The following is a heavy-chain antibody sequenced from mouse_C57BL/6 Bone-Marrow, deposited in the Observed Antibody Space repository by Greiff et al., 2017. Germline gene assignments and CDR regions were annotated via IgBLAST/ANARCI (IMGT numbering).Heavy chain of an antibody. CDR3: TSPSGGFAY. CDR2: ISSGGDYI. J-gene: IGHJ3*01. V-gene: IGHV5-9-1*02. D-gene: IGHD2-10*02. Sequence: EVQGVESGQGLVKPGGSLKLSCAASGFTFSSYAMSWVRQTPEKRLEWVAYISSGGDYIYYAATVKGRFTISRDNARNTLYLQLSSLKSEDTAMYYCTSPSGGFAYWGQGTLVTVSA. CDR1: GFTFSSYA.